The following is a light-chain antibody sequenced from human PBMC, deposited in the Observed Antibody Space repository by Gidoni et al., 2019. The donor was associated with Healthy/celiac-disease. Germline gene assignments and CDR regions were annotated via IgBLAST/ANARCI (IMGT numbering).Light chain of an antibody. CDR2: GAS. J-gene: IGKJ1*01. CDR1: QSVSSN. CDR3: QQYNNWPLRT. V-gene: IGKV3-15*01. Sequence: EIVMTQSPATLSVSPGERATLSCRASQSVSSNLAWYQQKPGQAPRLRIYGASTRATGIPARFSGSGSGTEFTLTISSLQSEDFAVYYCQQYNNWPLRTFGQGTKVEIK.